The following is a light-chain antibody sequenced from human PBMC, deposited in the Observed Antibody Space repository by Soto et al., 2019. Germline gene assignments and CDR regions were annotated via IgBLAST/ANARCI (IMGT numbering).Light chain of an antibody. V-gene: IGKV1-27*01. CDR1: RDITDY. CDR3: QNYDSAPWT. J-gene: IGKJ1*01. Sequence: DIQMTQSPSTLPASLGDRVTITCRASRDITDYLAWYQQKPGQVPKLLISAASTLQSGVPSRFTASGSGTDFTLTITGLRPEDFATYYCQNYDSAPWTFGQGTKVDIK. CDR2: AAS.